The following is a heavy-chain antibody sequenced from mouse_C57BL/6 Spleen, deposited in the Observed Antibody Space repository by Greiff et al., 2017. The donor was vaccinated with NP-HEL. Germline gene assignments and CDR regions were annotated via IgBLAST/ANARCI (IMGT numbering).Heavy chain of an antibody. CDR1: GYAFSSYW. CDR2: IYPGDGDT. D-gene: IGHD2-4*01. CDR3: ARGMGYDYDVYYFDY. Sequence: QVQLQQSGAELVKPGASVKISCKASGYAFSSYWMNWVKQRPGKGLEWIGQIYPGDGDTNYNGKFKGKATLTADKSSSTAYMQLSSLTSEDSAVYFCARGMGYDYDVYYFDYWGQGTTLTVSS. V-gene: IGHV1-80*01. J-gene: IGHJ2*01.